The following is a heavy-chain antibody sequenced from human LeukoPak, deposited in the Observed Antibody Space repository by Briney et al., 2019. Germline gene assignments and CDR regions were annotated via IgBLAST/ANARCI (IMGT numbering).Heavy chain of an antibody. CDR2: IYYSGNT. J-gene: IGHJ5*02. CDR3: ARGGYYGSGNDFRFDP. CDR1: GGSISSYY. D-gene: IGHD3-10*01. Sequence: SETLSLTCTVSGGSISSYYWSWIRQPPGKGLEWIGFIYYSGNTNYNPSLKSRVTISVDTSKNQFSLELTSVTAADTAVYYCARGGYYGSGNDFRFDPWGQGTLVTVSS. V-gene: IGHV4-59*01.